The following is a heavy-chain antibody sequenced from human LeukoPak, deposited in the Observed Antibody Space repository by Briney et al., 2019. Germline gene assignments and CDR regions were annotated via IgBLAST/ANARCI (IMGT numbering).Heavy chain of an antibody. V-gene: IGHV3-74*01. CDR3: ARTIGYCSGGSCYDY. CDR1: GFTFSSYW. D-gene: IGHD2-15*01. J-gene: IGHJ4*02. Sequence: GGSLRLSCAASGFTFSSYWMHWVRQAPGKGLVWVSRINSDGSSTIYADSVKGRFTISRDNAKNTLYLQMNSLRAEDTAVYYCARTIGYCSGGSCYDYWGQGTLVTVSS. CDR2: INSDGSST.